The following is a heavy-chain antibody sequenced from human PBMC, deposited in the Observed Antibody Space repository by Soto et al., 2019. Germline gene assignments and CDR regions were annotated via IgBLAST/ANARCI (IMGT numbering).Heavy chain of an antibody. D-gene: IGHD2-15*01. V-gene: IGHV3-21*01. Sequence: VQLVESGGGLVKPGGSLRLSCAASGFTFSSYSMNWVRQAPGKGLEWVSSISSSSSYIYYADSVKGRFTISRDNAKNSLYLQMNSLRAEDTAVYYCASVSRRGYCSGGSCYSTFGAGGYWGQGTLVTVSS. CDR3: ASVSRRGYCSGGSCYSTFGAGGY. J-gene: IGHJ4*02. CDR2: ISSSSSYI. CDR1: GFTFSSYS.